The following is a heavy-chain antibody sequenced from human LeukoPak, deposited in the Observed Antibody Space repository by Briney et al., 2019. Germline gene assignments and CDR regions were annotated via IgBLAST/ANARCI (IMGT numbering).Heavy chain of an antibody. CDR3: ARGRRTTVTTSGHWYFDL. CDR1: GYTFTDYY. J-gene: IGHJ2*01. D-gene: IGHD4-17*01. Sequence: ASVKVSCKASGYTFTDYYMHWVRQAPGQGLEWMGWINPNSGGTNYAQKFQGWVTMTRDTSISTAYMELSRLRSDDTAVYYCARGRRTTVTTSGHWYFDLWGRGTLVTVSS. CDR2: INPNSGGT. V-gene: IGHV1-2*04.